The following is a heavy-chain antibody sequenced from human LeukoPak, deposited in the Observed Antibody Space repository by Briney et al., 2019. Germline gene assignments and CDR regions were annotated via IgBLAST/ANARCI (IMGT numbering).Heavy chain of an antibody. D-gene: IGHD6-13*01. CDR2: IYMRGNT. V-gene: IGHV4-4*07. CDR3: ARDLSSNWYSDYFDY. J-gene: IGHJ4*02. Sequence: PSETLSLTCTVSGGSFNYYWSWIRQPAGKGLEWIGRIYMRGNTNFNPSLKSRVTMSADPSKNQSSLKLSSVTAADTAVYYCARDLSSNWYSDYFDYWGQGTLVTVSS. CDR1: GGSFNYY.